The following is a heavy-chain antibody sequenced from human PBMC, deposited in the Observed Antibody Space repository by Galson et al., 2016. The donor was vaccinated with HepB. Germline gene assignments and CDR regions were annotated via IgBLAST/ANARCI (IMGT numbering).Heavy chain of an antibody. D-gene: IGHD4-23*01. CDR1: GGSISNYY. Sequence: SETLSLTCSVSGGSISNYYWSWIRQFPGKGLEWIGYIYYSGSTNYNPFLKSRVTISVDTSKNQFSLRLSSVTAADTAVYYCARDGHGALRWPYFDYWGQGTLVTVSS. J-gene: IGHJ4*02. CDR2: IYYSGST. CDR3: ARDGHGALRWPYFDY. V-gene: IGHV4-59*01.